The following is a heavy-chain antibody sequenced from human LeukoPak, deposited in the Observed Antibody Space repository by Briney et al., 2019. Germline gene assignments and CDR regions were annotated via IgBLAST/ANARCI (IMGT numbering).Heavy chain of an antibody. J-gene: IGHJ4*01. D-gene: IGHD2-15*01. Sequence: GGSLRLSCAASGFSFRSFAMHWVRQAPGKGLEWVTLISYDGSNEYYADSVKGRFTISRDNSKNTLYLQMNSLRAEDTAVFYCARDPLGYCSGGSCYPYYFDYWGQEPWSPSPQ. CDR1: GFSFRSFA. CDR2: ISYDGSNE. CDR3: ARDPLGYCSGGSCYPYYFDY. V-gene: IGHV3-30-3*01.